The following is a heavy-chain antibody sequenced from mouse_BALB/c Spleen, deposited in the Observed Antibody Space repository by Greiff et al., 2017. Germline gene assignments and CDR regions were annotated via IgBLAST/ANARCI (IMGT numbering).Heavy chain of an antibody. J-gene: IGHJ3*01. CDR2: IYPGSGST. CDR1: GYTFTSYW. Sequence: LQQPGSELVRPGASVKLSCKASGYTFTSYWMHWVKQRPGQGLEWIGNIYPGSGSTNYDEKFKSKATLTVDTSSSTAYMQLSSLTSEDSAVYYCTRSYGSGLAYWGQGTLVTVSA. D-gene: IGHD1-1*01. V-gene: IGHV1S22*01. CDR3: TRSYGSGLAY.